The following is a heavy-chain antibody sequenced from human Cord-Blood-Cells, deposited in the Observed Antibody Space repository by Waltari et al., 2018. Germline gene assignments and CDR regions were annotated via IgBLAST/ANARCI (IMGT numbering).Heavy chain of an antibody. CDR1: GFTFRSYG. Sequence: QVQLVESGGGVVQPGRSLRLSRAASGFTFRSYGMHWVRQAPGKGVEWVGVIWYDGSNKDYADSVKVRLTISRDNSKSTLYLQMNSLRAEDTAVYYCAREGGGNSELDYWGQGTLVTVSS. J-gene: IGHJ4*02. CDR2: IWYDGSNK. CDR3: AREGGGNSELDY. D-gene: IGHD2-21*02. V-gene: IGHV3-33*01.